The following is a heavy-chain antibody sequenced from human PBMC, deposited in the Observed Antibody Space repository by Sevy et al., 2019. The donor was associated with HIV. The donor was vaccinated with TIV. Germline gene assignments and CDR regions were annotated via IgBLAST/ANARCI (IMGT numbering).Heavy chain of an antibody. Sequence: GGSLRLSCATSGFTFNSHAMNWVRQAPGKGLEWASTLTSDGAKTLYADSVKGRFTISRDNSMNTLYLQMNSLRAEDTAIYYCVRSPLYCVGDCFEPFDYWGQGTLVTVSS. CDR1: GFTFNSHA. D-gene: IGHD2-21*02. J-gene: IGHJ4*02. CDR2: LTSDGAKT. V-gene: IGHV3-23*01. CDR3: VRSPLYCVGDCFEPFDY.